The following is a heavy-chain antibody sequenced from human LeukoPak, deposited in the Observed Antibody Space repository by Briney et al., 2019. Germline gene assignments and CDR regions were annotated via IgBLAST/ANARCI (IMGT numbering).Heavy chain of an antibody. Sequence: ASVTVSCKVSVYTLTELSMHWVRQAPGKGLEWMGGFDPEDTETIYAQKFQGRVTMTEDTSTDTAYMELSSLRSEDTALYYCATDLVGSRGFDYCGQGTLVTVSS. D-gene: IGHD2-8*02. J-gene: IGHJ4*02. V-gene: IGHV1-24*01. CDR2: FDPEDTET. CDR1: VYTLTELS. CDR3: ATDLVGSRGFDY.